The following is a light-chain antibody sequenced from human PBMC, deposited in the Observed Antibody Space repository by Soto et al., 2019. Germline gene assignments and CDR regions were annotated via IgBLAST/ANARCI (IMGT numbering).Light chain of an antibody. Sequence: QSALTQPASVSGSPGQSITISCTGTSSDIGAYNYVSWYQQHPDKAPKLMIYDVSNRPSGVSNRFSGSKSGNTASLTISGLQAEDEAEYYCSSYTSTSVVFGGGTKLTVL. CDR3: SSYTSTSVV. CDR2: DVS. V-gene: IGLV2-14*01. CDR1: SSDIGAYNY. J-gene: IGLJ2*01.